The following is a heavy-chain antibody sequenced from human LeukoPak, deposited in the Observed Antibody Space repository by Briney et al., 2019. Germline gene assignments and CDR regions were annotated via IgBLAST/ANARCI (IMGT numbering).Heavy chain of an antibody. CDR1: GGSISSGGYS. D-gene: IGHD3-3*01. CDR2: IYHSGST. Sequence: PSQTLSLTCAVSGGSISSGGYSWSWIRQPPGKGLAWIGYIYHSGSTYYNPSLKSRVTISVDRSKNQFSLKLSSVTAADTAVYYCARVTMEWLLSFDYWGQGTLVTVSS. J-gene: IGHJ4*02. CDR3: ARVTMEWLLSFDY. V-gene: IGHV4-30-2*01.